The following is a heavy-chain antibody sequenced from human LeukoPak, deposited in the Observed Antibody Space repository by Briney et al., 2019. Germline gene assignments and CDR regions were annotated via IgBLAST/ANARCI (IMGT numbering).Heavy chain of an antibody. CDR3: ARGLPKVDY. CDR2: IYYSGST. Sequence: SETLSLTCTVSGGSISSYYWSWIRQPPGKGLEWIGYIYYSGSTNYNPSLKSRVTISVDTCKNQFSLKLSSVTAADTAVYYCARGLPKVDYWGQGTLVTVSS. V-gene: IGHV4-59*01. CDR1: GGSISSYY. D-gene: IGHD5/OR15-5a*01. J-gene: IGHJ4*02.